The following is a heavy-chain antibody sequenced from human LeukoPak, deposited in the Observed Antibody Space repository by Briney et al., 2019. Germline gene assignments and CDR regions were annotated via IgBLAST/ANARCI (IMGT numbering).Heavy chain of an antibody. D-gene: IGHD3-9*01. CDR1: GGSISSYY. V-gene: IGHV4-59*01. CDR2: IYYSGST. Sequence: KPSETLSLTCTVSGGSISSYYWSWIRQPPGKGLEWIGYIYYSGSTNYNPSLKGRVTISVDTSKNQFSLKLSSVTAADTAVYYCAGVYDILTGYYKEDAFDIWGQGTMVTVSS. J-gene: IGHJ3*02. CDR3: AGVYDILTGYYKEDAFDI.